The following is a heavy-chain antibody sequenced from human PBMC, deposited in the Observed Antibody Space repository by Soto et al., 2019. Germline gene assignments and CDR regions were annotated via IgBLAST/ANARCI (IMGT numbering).Heavy chain of an antibody. CDR1: GYNFRDYY. J-gene: IGHJ5*02. CDR2: VSPKSGGT. Sequence: ASVKVSCKASGYNFRDYYIHWVRQAPGQGLEWLGWVSPKSGGTNYAQKFKGRVTMTRDTSSNTVYMDLSGLKSDDTAVFYCAREISGGGTLNWFDPWGQGTLVTVSS. V-gene: IGHV1-2*02. D-gene: IGHD2-8*02. CDR3: AREISGGGTLNWFDP.